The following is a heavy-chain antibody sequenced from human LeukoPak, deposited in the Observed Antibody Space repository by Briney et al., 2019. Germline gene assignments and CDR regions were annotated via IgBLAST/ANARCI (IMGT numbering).Heavy chain of an antibody. V-gene: IGHV3-33*06. Sequence: PGGSLRLSCAASGFTFSDYGMNWVRQAPGKGLEWVAVIWYDGSNKFYADSVKGRFTVSRDNSQNTLYLQMNSLRAEDTALYYCAKACIAAVGAFDFWGQGTLVTVSS. CDR2: IWYDGSNK. J-gene: IGHJ4*02. D-gene: IGHD6-13*01. CDR3: AKACIAAVGAFDF. CDR1: GFTFSDYG.